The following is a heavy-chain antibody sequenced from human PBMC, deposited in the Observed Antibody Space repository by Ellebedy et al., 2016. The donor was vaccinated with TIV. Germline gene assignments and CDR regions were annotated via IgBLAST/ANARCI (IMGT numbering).Heavy chain of an antibody. V-gene: IGHV3-30-3*01. CDR3: AGLKMYVSPFYAMDV. CDR2: ISYDGIKK. D-gene: IGHD2-8*01. CDR1: GFSFSTYA. Sequence: GESLKISCAASGFSFSTYALHWVRQAPGKGLELVALISYDGIKKFYADSVKGRFTISRDNSKNTLYLQMNSLRAEDTAVYYSAGLKMYVSPFYAMDVWGQGTAVTVSS. J-gene: IGHJ6*02.